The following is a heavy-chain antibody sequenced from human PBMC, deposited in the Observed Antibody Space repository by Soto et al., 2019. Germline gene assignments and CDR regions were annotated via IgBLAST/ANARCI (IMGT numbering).Heavy chain of an antibody. CDR2: IYPGDSDT. Sequence: GASLKISCKGSGYSFTSYWIGWVRQMPGKGLEWMGIIYPGDSDTRYSPSFQGQVTISADKSISTAYLQWSSLKASDTAMYYCASTHCSSTSCPSGMDVWGQGXTVTVYS. CDR3: ASTHCSSTSCPSGMDV. D-gene: IGHD2-2*01. J-gene: IGHJ6*02. V-gene: IGHV5-51*01. CDR1: GYSFTSYW.